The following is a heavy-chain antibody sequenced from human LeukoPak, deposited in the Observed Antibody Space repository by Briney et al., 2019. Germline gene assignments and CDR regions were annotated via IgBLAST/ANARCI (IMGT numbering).Heavy chain of an antibody. V-gene: IGHV3-23*01. CDR1: GFTFNNYA. J-gene: IGHJ3*02. Sequence: GRSLRLSCEVSGFTFNNYAMTWVRQPTGKGLEWVSVISGSGRTTDYADSVKGRFTVSRDNSKNTLHLQMNSLRVEDTAVFYCTKDRIGARPNDAFDIWGQGTMVTVSS. D-gene: IGHD6-6*01. CDR3: TKDRIGARPNDAFDI. CDR2: ISGSGRTT.